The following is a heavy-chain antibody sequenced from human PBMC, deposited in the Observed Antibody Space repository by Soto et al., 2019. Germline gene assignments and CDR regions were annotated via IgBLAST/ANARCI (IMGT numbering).Heavy chain of an antibody. CDR2: IYYSGST. V-gene: IGHV4-59*01. CDR1: GGSISSYY. Sequence: NPSETLSLTCTVSGGSISSYYWSWIRQPPGKGLEWIGYIYYSGSTNYNPSLKSRVTISVDTSKNQFSLKLSSVTAADTAVYYCASGTTGTTDWFDPWGQGTLVTVSS. D-gene: IGHD1-1*01. J-gene: IGHJ5*02. CDR3: ASGTTGTTDWFDP.